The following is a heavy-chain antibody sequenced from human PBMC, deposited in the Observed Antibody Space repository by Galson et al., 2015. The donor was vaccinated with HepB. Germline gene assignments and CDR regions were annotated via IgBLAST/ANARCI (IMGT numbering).Heavy chain of an antibody. CDR2: IIPIFGTA. CDR1: GGTFSSYA. J-gene: IGHJ6*02. CDR3: ARGWVRFLEWFYLNYGMDV. Sequence: SVKVSCKASGGTFSSYAISWVRQAPGQGLEWMGGIIPIFGTANYAQKFQGRVTITADKSTSTAYMELSSLRSEDTAVYYCARGWVRFLEWFYLNYGMDVWGQGTTVTVSS. D-gene: IGHD3-3*01. V-gene: IGHV1-69*06.